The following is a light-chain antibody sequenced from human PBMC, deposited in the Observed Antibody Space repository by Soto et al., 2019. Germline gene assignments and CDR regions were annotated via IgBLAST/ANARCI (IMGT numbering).Light chain of an antibody. CDR2: GAS. V-gene: IGKV3D-20*02. Sequence: EIVLTQSPGTLSLSPGERATLFCRASQSIATSQLAWYQQKPGQAPRLLIGASTRATGIPDRFSDSGSGTDFTLTISRLEPEDFAVYYCQQRSNWPPVTFGQGTKVEIK. CDR1: QSIATSQ. J-gene: IGKJ1*01. CDR3: QQRSNWPPVT.